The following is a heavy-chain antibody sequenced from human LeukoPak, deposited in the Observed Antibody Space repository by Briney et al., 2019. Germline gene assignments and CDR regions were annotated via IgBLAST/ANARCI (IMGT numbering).Heavy chain of an antibody. V-gene: IGHV1-46*02. CDR3: ARELYSSGSQRAFDI. J-gene: IGHJ3*02. D-gene: IGHD3-22*01. CDR2: INPSGGST. Sequence: SVKLSCKSSAYTFNSYYMHWVRHAPGQGLERVGIINPSGGSTSYAQKFLARVTMTRDTSTSTVYMELSSLRSEDTAVYYCARELYSSGSQRAFDIWGQGTMVTVSS. CDR1: AYTFNSYY.